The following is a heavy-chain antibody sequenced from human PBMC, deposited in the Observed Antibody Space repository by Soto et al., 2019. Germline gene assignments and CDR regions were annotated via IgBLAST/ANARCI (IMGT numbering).Heavy chain of an antibody. CDR1: GFAFSSSA. D-gene: IGHD3-16*01. Sequence: PGGSLRLSCAASGFAFSSSAMYCVRQASWKGPEWVGRIRSKDHNYAKENAESVKGRFTISKDDTKNTENLQMNSLQTEDAAVYYCTRDLCSYDYSGSLWFDPWGQGTMVTVSS. CDR2: IRSKDHNYAK. V-gene: IGHV3-73*01. CDR3: TRDLCSYDYSGSLWFDP. J-gene: IGHJ5*02.